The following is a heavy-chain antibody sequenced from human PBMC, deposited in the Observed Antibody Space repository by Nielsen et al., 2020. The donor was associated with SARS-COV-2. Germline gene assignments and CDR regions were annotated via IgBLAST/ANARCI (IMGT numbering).Heavy chain of an antibody. CDR3: ARLSRLGYCSSTSCYENYYYGMDV. V-gene: IGHV4-39*01. CDR1: GGSISSSSYY. J-gene: IGHJ6*02. D-gene: IGHD2-2*01. Sequence: SETLSLTCTVSGGSISSSSYYWGWIRQPPGKGLEWIGSIYYSGSTYYNPSLKSRVTISVDTSKNQFSLKLSSVTAADTAVYYCARLSRLGYCSSTSCYENYYYGMDVWGQGTTVTVSS. CDR2: IYYSGST.